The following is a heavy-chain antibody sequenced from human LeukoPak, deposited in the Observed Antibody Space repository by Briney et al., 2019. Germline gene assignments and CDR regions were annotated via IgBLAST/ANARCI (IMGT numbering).Heavy chain of an antibody. Sequence: KSGGSLRLSCAASGFTFSSYSMNWVRQAPGKGLEWVSSISSSSSYIYYADSVRGRFTISRDNAKNSLYLQMNSLRAEDTALYYCARDTYRYYYDSSGYWEPVYWGQGTLVTVSS. J-gene: IGHJ4*02. CDR2: ISSSSSYI. D-gene: IGHD3-22*01. CDR1: GFTFSSYS. V-gene: IGHV3-21*01. CDR3: ARDTYRYYYDSSGYWEPVY.